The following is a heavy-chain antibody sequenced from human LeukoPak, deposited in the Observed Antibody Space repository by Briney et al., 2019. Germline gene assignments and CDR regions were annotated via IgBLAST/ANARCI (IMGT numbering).Heavy chain of an antibody. CDR2: IYNNRSP. CDR3: VRESVFGSRYYFDY. CDR1: GASIRSHY. J-gene: IGHJ4*01. D-gene: IGHD3-3*01. V-gene: IGHV4-4*07. Sequence: SETLSLTCTVSGASIRSHYWNWIRQTAGEGLEWIGRIYNNRSPDYNPSLKSLATISVDTSKNQLSLKMTSVTVADTALYYCVRESVFGSRYYFDYWGHGILVTVSS.